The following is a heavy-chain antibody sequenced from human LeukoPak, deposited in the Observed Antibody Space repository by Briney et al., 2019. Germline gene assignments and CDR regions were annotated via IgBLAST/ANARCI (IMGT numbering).Heavy chain of an antibody. CDR3: ARDRRSYGDYAAFDI. V-gene: IGHV4-38-2*02. D-gene: IGHD4-17*01. Sequence: PSETLSLTCAVSGDSISSGYYWGRIRQPPGKGLEWIGSIYHSGSTYYNPSLKSRVTISVDTSKNQFSLKLSSVTAADTAVYYCARDRRSYGDYAAFDIWGQGTMVTVSS. CDR1: GDSISSGYY. CDR2: IYHSGST. J-gene: IGHJ3*02.